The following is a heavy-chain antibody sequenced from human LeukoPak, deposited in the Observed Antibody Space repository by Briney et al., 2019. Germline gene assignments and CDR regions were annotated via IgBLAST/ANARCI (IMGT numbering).Heavy chain of an antibody. CDR2: IYYSGST. D-gene: IGHD5-12*01. Sequence: SQTLSLTCTVSGGSISSGDYYWSWIRQPPGKGLEWIGYIYYSGSTYYNPSLKSRVTISVDTSKNQFSLKLSSVTAADTAVYYCARGRYSGYVPFDYWGPGTLVTVSS. CDR3: ARGRYSGYVPFDY. CDR1: GGSISSGDYY. J-gene: IGHJ4*02. V-gene: IGHV4-30-4*08.